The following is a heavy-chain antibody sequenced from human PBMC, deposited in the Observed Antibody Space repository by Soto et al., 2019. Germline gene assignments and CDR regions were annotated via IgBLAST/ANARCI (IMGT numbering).Heavy chain of an antibody. CDR1: GFTFSSYP. CDR3: ARRV. V-gene: IGHV3-23*01. CDR2: ISAGGDST. Sequence: EVQLLESGGGWVQPGGSLRLSCATSGFTFSSYPMNWVRQAPGKGLEWVSGISAGGDSTYYADSVKGRFTIFRDNSKNSVDLQMNSLRAEDTAVYYCARRVWGQGTLVTVSS. J-gene: IGHJ4*02.